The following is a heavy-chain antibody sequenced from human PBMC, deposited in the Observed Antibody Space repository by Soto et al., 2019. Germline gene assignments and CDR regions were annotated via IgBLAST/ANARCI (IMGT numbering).Heavy chain of an antibody. CDR3: ARVSTAVAGDYFDY. CDR1: GGTFSSYA. Sequence: ASVKVSCKASGGTFSSYAISWVRQAPGQGLEWMGGIIPIFGTANYAQKFQGRVTITADEPTSTAYMELSSLRSEDTAVYSCARVSTAVAGDYFDYWGQGTLVTVSS. CDR2: IIPIFGTA. D-gene: IGHD6-19*01. J-gene: IGHJ4*02. V-gene: IGHV1-69*13.